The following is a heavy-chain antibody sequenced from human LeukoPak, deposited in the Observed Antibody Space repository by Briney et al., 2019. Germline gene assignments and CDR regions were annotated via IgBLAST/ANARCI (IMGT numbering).Heavy chain of an antibody. CDR3: ARVVPAAYNWFDP. J-gene: IGHJ5*02. CDR1: GGTFSSYA. D-gene: IGHD2-2*01. Sequence: APVKVSCKASGGTFSSYAISWVRQAPGQGLEWMGWINPNSGGTNYAQKFQGRVTMTRDTSISTAYMELSRLRSDDTAVYYCARVVPAAYNWFDPWGQGTLVTVSS. V-gene: IGHV1-2*02. CDR2: INPNSGGT.